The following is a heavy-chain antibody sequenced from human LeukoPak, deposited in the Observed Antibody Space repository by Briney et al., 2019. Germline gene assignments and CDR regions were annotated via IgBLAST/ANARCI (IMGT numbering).Heavy chain of an antibody. CDR3: AIGSGSYQGGWFDP. V-gene: IGHV4-59*02. J-gene: IGHJ5*02. Sequence: PSETLSLTCTVSGASVSSNYWNWIRQPPGKGLEWIGYTHHSGSTNYNPSLKSRVTISVDTSKNQFSLKLSSVTAADTAVYYCAIGSGSYQGGWFDPWGQGTLVTVSS. CDR1: GASVSSNY. CDR2: THHSGST. D-gene: IGHD1-26*01.